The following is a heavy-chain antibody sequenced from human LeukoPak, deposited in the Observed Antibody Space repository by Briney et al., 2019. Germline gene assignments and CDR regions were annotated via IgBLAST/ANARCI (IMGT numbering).Heavy chain of an antibody. V-gene: IGHV3-30*04. CDR3: ARGIGDFWSGYLNWFDP. CDR2: ISYDGSNK. Sequence: PGGSLRLSCAASGFTFSGYAMHWVRQAPGKGLEWVAVISYDGSNKYYADSVKGRFTISRDNSKNTLYLQMNSLRAEDTAVYYCARGIGDFWSGYLNWFDPWGQGTLVTVSS. D-gene: IGHD3-3*01. J-gene: IGHJ5*02. CDR1: GFTFSGYA.